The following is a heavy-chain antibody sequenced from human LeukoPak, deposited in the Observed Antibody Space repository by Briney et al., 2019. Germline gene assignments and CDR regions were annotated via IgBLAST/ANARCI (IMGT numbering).Heavy chain of an antibody. CDR3: AKDKGSAAAAQVAGLFDY. CDR1: GFTFSSYA. CDR2: ISYDGSNK. J-gene: IGHJ4*02. D-gene: IGHD6-13*01. Sequence: GGSLRLSCAASGFTFSSYAMHWVRQAPGKGLEWVAVISYDGSNKYYADSVKGRFTISRDNSKNTLYLQMNSLRAEDTALYYCAKDKGSAAAAQVAGLFDYWGQGTLVTVSS. V-gene: IGHV3-30-3*01.